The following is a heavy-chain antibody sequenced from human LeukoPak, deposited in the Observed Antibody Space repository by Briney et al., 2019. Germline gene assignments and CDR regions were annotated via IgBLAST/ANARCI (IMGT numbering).Heavy chain of an antibody. CDR1: GFTFSSYA. J-gene: IGHJ1*01. Sequence: GGSLRLSCAASGFTFSSYAMSWVRQAPGKGLEWVSAMSGSGGSTYYADSVKGRFTISRDNSKNTLYLQMNSLRAEDTAVYYCAKTPLYCSGGSCYFQHWGQGTLVTVSS. D-gene: IGHD2-15*01. CDR2: MSGSGGST. CDR3: AKTPLYCSGGSCYFQH. V-gene: IGHV3-23*01.